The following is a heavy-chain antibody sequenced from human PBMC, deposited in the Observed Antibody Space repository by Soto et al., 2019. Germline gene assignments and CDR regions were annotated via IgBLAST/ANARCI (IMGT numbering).Heavy chain of an antibody. D-gene: IGHD4-17*01. V-gene: IGHV1-69*13. J-gene: IGHJ5*02. CDR2: IIPIFGTA. CDR3: ARSAPVTHWFDP. Sequence: SVKVSCKASGGTFSSYAISWVRQAPGQGLEWMGGIIPIFGTANYSQKFQGRVTITADESTSTAYMELSSLRSEDTAVDYCARSAPVTHWFDPGGQGTLVPVSS. CDR1: GGTFSSYA.